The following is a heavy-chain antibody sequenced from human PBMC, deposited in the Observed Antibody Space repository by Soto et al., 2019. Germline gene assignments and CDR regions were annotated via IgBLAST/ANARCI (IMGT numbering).Heavy chain of an antibody. CDR3: ARDPYSSGWSDY. D-gene: IGHD6-19*01. V-gene: IGHV3-33*01. CDR1: GFTFSRYG. CDR2: IWYDGSNK. Sequence: QVQLVESGGGVVQPGRSLRLSCAASGFTFSRYGMHWVRQAPGKGLEWVAVIWYDGSNKYYADSVKGRFTISRDNSKNTLYLQMNSLRAEDTAVYYCARDPYSSGWSDYWGQGTLVTVSS. J-gene: IGHJ4*02.